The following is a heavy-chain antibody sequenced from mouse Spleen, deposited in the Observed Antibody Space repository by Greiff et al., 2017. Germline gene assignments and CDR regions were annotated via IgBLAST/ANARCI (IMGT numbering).Heavy chain of an antibody. CDR3: ARHYRYGDAMDY. CDR1: GYTFTSYW. V-gene: IGHV1-50*01. D-gene: IGHD2-14*01. Sequence: QVQLQQPGAELVKPGASVKLSCKASGYTFTSYWMQWVKQRPGQGLEWIGEIDPSDSYTNYNQKFKGKATLTVDTSSSTAYMQLSSLTSEDSAVYYCARHYRYGDAMDYWGQGTSVTVSS. J-gene: IGHJ4*01. CDR2: IDPSDSYT.